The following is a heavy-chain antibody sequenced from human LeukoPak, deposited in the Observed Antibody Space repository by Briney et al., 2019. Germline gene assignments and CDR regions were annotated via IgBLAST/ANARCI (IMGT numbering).Heavy chain of an antibody. V-gene: IGHV3-15*01. CDR2: IKSKTEGGAT. CDR1: GFTFSNAW. Sequence: GGSLRLSCAASGFTFSNAWMSWVRQAPGKGREWGVRIKSKTEGGATDYAATVKGRFIISRDDSKNTLYLQMNSLKTEDTAVYYCTTGYCSSTSCYYFDYWGQGTLVTVSS. J-gene: IGHJ4*02. CDR3: TTGYCSSTSCYYFDY. D-gene: IGHD2-2*01.